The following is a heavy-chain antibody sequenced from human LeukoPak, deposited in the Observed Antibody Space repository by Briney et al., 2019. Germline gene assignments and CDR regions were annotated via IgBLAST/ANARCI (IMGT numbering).Heavy chain of an antibody. CDR2: ISSYNGNT. V-gene: IGHV1-18*01. D-gene: IGHD3-16*02. J-gene: IGHJ6*03. Sequence: GASVKVSCKASGYTFSNYGISWVRQAPGQGLEWMGWISSYNGNTNYAQKLQGRVTMTTDTSTSTAYMELRSLRSDDTAVYYCARGLASYGYLWGSYRFDYMDVWGKGTTVTISS. CDR3: ARGLASYGYLWGSYRFDYMDV. CDR1: GYTFSNYG.